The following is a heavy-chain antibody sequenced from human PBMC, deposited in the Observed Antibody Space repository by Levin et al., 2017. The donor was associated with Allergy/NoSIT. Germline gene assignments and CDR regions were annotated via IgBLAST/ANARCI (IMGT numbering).Heavy chain of an antibody. D-gene: IGHD5-18*01. CDR3: TRGFQWIQLWLPHFDY. V-gene: IGHV3-49*03. CDR1: GFTFGDYA. J-gene: IGHJ4*02. Sequence: PGGSLRLSCTASGFTFGDYAMSWFRQAPGKGLEWVGFIRSKAYGGTTEYAASVKGRFTISRDDSKSIAYLQMNSLKTEDTAVYYCTRGFQWIQLWLPHFDYWGQGTLVTVSS. CDR2: IRSKAYGGTT.